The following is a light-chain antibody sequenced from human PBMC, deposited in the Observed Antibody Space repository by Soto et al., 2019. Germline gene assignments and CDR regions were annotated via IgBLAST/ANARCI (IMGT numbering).Light chain of an antibody. CDR3: SSYTSSSTWV. J-gene: IGLJ3*02. V-gene: IGLV2-14*01. CDR1: SSDVGGYNY. CDR2: DVS. Sequence: LTQPASVSGSPGQSITISCTGTSSDVGGYNYVSWYQQHPGKAPKLMIYDVSNRPSGVSNRFSGSKSGNTASLTISGLQAEDEADYYCSSYTSSSTWVFGGGTKVTVL.